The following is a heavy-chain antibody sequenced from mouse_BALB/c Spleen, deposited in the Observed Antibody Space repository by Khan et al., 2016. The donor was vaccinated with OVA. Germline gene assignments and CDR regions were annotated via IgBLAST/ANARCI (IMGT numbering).Heavy chain of an antibody. CDR1: GYSFTGYF. J-gene: IGHJ2*01. D-gene: IGHD1-1*01. Sequence: VQLQQSGPELVRPGASVKISCKASGYSFTGYFMNWVMQSHGKSLEWIGRINPHIGETFYNQRFTDKATLTVDESSSTAHLALRSLASEDSAVYYCTRIYRSDFDYWGQGTTLTVSS. CDR2: INPHIGET. V-gene: IGHV1-20*02. CDR3: TRIYRSDFDY.